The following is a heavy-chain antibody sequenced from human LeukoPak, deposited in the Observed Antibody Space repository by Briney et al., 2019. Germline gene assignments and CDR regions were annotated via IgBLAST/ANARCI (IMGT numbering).Heavy chain of an antibody. CDR1: GCSISSSSYY. V-gene: IGHV4-39*01. CDR2: IYYSGST. J-gene: IGHJ4*02. Sequence: KTSETLSLTCTVSGCSISSSSYYWGWIRQPPGKGLEWIVSIYYSGSTYYNPSLKSRVTISVDTSKNQFSLKLSSVTAADTVMYYCASRFSGSYFPFDYWGQGTLVTVSS. D-gene: IGHD1-26*01. CDR3: ASRFSGSYFPFDY.